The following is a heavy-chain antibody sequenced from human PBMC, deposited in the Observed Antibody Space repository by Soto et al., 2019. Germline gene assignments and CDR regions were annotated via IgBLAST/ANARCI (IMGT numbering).Heavy chain of an antibody. Sequence: QVQLVQSGAEVKKPGASVKVSCKASGYTFTSYDINWVRQATGQGLEWMGWMNPNSGNTGYAQKFQGRVTMTRNTAISTAYRELSSLRSEDTAVYYCARDSGYGDNHYYYYYGMDVWGQGTTVTVSS. CDR2: MNPNSGNT. J-gene: IGHJ6*02. CDR1: GYTFTSYD. V-gene: IGHV1-8*01. CDR3: ARDSGYGDNHYYYYYGMDV. D-gene: IGHD4-17*01.